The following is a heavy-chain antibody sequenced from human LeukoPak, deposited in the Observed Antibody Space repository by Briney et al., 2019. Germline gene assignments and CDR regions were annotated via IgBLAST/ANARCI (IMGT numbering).Heavy chain of an antibody. J-gene: IGHJ4*02. D-gene: IGHD4-11*01. V-gene: IGHV3-48*01. CDR3: ARVRGPTVNTMYYDL. CDR2: ISPRSETK. CDR1: GFTFWSHG. Sequence: PGGSLRLSCVASGFTFWSHGMIWVRQAPAKGLEWLSYISPRSETKNYADSVKDRFTISRDDGENSVSLHMNSLRLEDTAVYYCARVRGPTVNTMYYDLWGQGTLVTVSS.